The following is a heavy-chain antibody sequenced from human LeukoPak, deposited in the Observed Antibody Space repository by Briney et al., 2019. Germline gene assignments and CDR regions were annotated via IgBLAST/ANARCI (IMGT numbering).Heavy chain of an antibody. J-gene: IGHJ4*02. V-gene: IGHV3-53*04. CDR2: IYSGGST. CDR3: AREGYNSGSYGDH. D-gene: IGHD3-10*01. Sequence: GGSLRLSCAASGFTFSDYYMSWVRQAPGKGLEWVSVIYSGGSTYYADSVKGRFTISRHNSKNTLYLQMNSLRAEDTAVYYCAREGYNSGSYGDHWGQGTLVTVSS. CDR1: GFTFSDYY.